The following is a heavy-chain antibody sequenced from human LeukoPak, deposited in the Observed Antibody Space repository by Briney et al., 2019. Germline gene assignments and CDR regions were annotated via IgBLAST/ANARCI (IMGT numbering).Heavy chain of an antibody. CDR1: GFTVSSNY. CDR3: IYGYTLDF. Sequence: PRGSLRLSCAASGFTVSSNYMNWVRHAPGKGLDWVSVIYSGGSTNYADSVKGRFTISRDNSKNTLYLQMNSLRAEDTAVYYCIYGYTLDFWGQGTLVTVSS. CDR2: IYSGGST. J-gene: IGHJ4*02. V-gene: IGHV3-53*01. D-gene: IGHD5-18*01.